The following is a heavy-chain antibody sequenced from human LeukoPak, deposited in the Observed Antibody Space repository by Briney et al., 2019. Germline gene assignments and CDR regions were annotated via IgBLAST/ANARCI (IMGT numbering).Heavy chain of an antibody. D-gene: IGHD6-13*01. CDR3: ARETYGYPTDY. Sequence: PSETLSLTCAVYGGSFSGYYWSWIRQPPGKGLEWIGEINHSGSTNYNPSLKSRVTISVDTSKNQFSLKLSSVTAADTAVYYCARETYGYPTDYWGQGTLVTVSS. CDR2: INHSGST. J-gene: IGHJ4*02. V-gene: IGHV4-34*01. CDR1: GGSFSGYY.